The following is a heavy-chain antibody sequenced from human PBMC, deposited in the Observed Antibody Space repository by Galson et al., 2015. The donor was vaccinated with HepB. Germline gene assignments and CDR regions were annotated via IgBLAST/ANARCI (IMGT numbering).Heavy chain of an antibody. Sequence: SVKVSCKASGYTFNNYGITWVRQAPGQGLEWMGWVSAYNGNTNYAQKLQGRVTMTTDTSTSTVYMELRSLSSDDTAVYYCARDLGSVWGSYRTIPDYWGQGTLVTVSS. V-gene: IGHV1-18*01. D-gene: IGHD3-16*02. CDR1: GYTFNNYG. J-gene: IGHJ4*02. CDR2: VSAYNGNT. CDR3: ARDLGSVWGSYRTIPDY.